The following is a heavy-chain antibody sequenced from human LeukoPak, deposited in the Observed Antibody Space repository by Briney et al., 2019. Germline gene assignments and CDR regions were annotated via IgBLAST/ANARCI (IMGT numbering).Heavy chain of an antibody. CDR1: GGSISSSSYY. J-gene: IGHJ4*02. V-gene: IGHV3-11*04. CDR3: ASGAQSDY. Sequence: LSLTCTVSGGSISSSSYYWGWIRQPPGKGLEWVSYISSSSSTIYYADSVKGRFTISRDNSKNSLYLQMNSLRAEDTAVYYCASGAQSDYWGQGTLVTVSS. D-gene: IGHD1-26*01. CDR2: ISSSSSTI.